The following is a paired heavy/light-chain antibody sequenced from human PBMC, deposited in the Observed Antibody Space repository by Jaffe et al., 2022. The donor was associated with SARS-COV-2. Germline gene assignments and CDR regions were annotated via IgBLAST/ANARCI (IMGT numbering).Light chain of an antibody. V-gene: IGKV3-15*01. Sequence: EIVMTQSPATLSVSPGERATLSCRASQSVSSNLAWYQQKPGQAPRLLIYRASTRATGIPASFSGSGSGTEFTLTISSLQSEDFAVYYCQQYNSWPLYTFGQGTKLEIK. CDR2: RAS. CDR1: QSVSSN. J-gene: IGKJ2*01. CDR3: QQYNSWPLYT.
Heavy chain of an antibody. CDR1: GFTFSSSW. J-gene: IGHJ6*02. D-gene: IGHD2-15*01. CDR2: INQDGSEK. V-gene: IGHV3-7*01. Sequence: EVQLVESGGGLVQPGGSLRLSCAASGFTFSSSWMSWVRQAPGKGLEWVANINQDGSEKHYVDSVKGRFTISRDNAKNSLYLQMNSLRAEDTAVYYCARDFDCSGGNCYYYYGMDVWGQGTTVTVSS. CDR3: ARDFDCSGGNCYYYYGMDV.